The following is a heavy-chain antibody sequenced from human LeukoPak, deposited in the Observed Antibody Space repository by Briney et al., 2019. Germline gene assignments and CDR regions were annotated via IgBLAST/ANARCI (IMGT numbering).Heavy chain of an antibody. Sequence: GGSLRLSCVASGFTFSTYAMTWVRQAPGKGLEWVSGIRGSGGNTHNAHSTRGRVTISRDNSESTLYLQVNSLRAEDTAIYYCAKSILGGHYYDSSGRLGDYFHYGMDVWGQGTTVTVSS. CDR3: AKSILGGHYYDSSGRLGDYFHYGMDV. CDR2: IRGSGGNT. D-gene: IGHD3-22*01. V-gene: IGHV3-23*01. J-gene: IGHJ6*01. CDR1: GFTFSTYA.